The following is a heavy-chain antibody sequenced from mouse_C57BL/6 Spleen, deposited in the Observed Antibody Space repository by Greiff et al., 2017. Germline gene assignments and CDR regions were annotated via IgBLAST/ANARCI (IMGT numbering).Heavy chain of an antibody. CDR1: GFTFSSYA. J-gene: IGHJ2*01. CDR3: TREVLRQYYFDY. CDR2: ISSGGDYI. V-gene: IGHV5-9-1*02. Sequence: EVKLVESGEGLVKPGGSLKLSCAASGFTFSSYAMSWVRQTPEERLEWVAYISSGGDYIYYADTVKGRFTISRDNARNTLYLQMSSLKSEDTAMYYCTREVLRQYYFDYWGQGTTLTVSS. D-gene: IGHD1-1*01.